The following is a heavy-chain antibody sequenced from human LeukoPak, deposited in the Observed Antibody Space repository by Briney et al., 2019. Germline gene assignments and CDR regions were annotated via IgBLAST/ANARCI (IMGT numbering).Heavy chain of an antibody. Sequence: SETLSLTCTVSDGSISYYYWSWIRQPPGKGLEWIGYIYYSGGTNYNPSLKSRVTISVDTSKNQFSLNLTSVTTADTAVYYCARVSCSSTSCPRRDALDVWGQGTMVTVSS. V-gene: IGHV4-59*01. J-gene: IGHJ3*01. CDR2: IYYSGGT. CDR3: ARVSCSSTSCPRRDALDV. D-gene: IGHD2-2*01. CDR1: DGSISYYY.